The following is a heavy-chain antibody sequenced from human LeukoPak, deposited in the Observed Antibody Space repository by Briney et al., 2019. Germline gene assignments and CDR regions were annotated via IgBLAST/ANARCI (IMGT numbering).Heavy chain of an antibody. CDR1: GGSISSYY. Sequence: SETLSLTCTVSGGSISSYYWSWIRQPPGKGLEWIGYIYTSGSTNYNPSLKSRVTISVDTSKNQFSLKLSSVTAADTAVYYCARLSRIVSRTFDFWGQGTMVTVSS. V-gene: IGHV4-4*09. CDR2: IYTSGST. J-gene: IGHJ3*01. D-gene: IGHD2/OR15-2a*01. CDR3: ARLSRIVSRTFDF.